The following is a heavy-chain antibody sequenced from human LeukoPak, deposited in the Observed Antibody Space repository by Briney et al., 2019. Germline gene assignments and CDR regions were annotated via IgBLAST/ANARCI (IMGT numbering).Heavy chain of an antibody. CDR3: ARDRGPSGYRYFDY. V-gene: IGHV7-4-1*02. CDR2: ITTSTGNP. CDR1: GYTFTSYA. D-gene: IGHD6-25*01. Sequence: ASVKVSCKASGYTFTSYAMNWVRQAPGQGLEWMGWITTSTGNPTYAQDFTGRFVFSLDTSVSTAYLQISSLKAEDTAVYYCARDRGPSGYRYFDYWGQGTLVTVSS. J-gene: IGHJ4*02.